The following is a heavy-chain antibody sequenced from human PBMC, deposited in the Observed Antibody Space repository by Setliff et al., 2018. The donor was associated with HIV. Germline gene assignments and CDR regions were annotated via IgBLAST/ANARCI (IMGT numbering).Heavy chain of an antibody. CDR2: MNPNSGNT. D-gene: IGHD3-16*02. V-gene: IGHV1-8*02. CDR1: GYTFANYD. J-gene: IGHJ4*02. CDR3: ARVQTVIPHSFDH. Sequence: APVKVSCKASGYTFANYDIDWVRQATGQGLEWMGWMNPNSGNTGYAQKFQGRVTMTRDTSTSTLYMESRSLRSEDTAVYYCARVQTVIPHSFDHWGQGTLVTVSS.